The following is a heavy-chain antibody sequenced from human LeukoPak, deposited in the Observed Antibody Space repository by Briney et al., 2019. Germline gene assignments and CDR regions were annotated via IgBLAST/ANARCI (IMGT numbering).Heavy chain of an antibody. CDR3: ARVQQLVSSV. D-gene: IGHD6-13*01. J-gene: IGHJ4*02. V-gene: IGHV3-21*01. CDR2: TGSSGLYI. CDR1: GLTFSGYS. Sequence: GGSLRLSCAASGLTFSGYSVNWVRQAPGKGLEWVSSTGSSGLYIYYADSVKGRFTISRDNAKNSLYLQMNSLRAEDTAVYYCARVQQLVSSVWGQGTLVTVSS.